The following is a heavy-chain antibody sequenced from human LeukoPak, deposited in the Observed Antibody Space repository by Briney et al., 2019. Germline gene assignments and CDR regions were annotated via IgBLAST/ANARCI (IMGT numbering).Heavy chain of an antibody. CDR1: GFTFSSYA. D-gene: IGHD5-18*01. J-gene: IGHJ4*02. CDR2: ISYDGSNK. Sequence: GGSLRLSCAASGFTFSSYAMHWVRQAPGKGLEWVAVISYDGSNKYYADSVKGRFTISRDNSKNTLYLQMNSLRAEDTAVYYCARDPEDTAMADYRGQGTLVTVSS. CDR3: ARDPEDTAMADY. V-gene: IGHV3-30*04.